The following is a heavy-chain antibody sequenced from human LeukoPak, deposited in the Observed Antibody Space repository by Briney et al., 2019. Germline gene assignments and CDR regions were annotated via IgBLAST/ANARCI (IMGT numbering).Heavy chain of an antibody. CDR3: ARLVVVVPAATESGWFDP. D-gene: IGHD2-2*01. CDR2: IYYSGST. J-gene: IGHJ5*02. Sequence: SETLSLTCTVSGGSISSYYWSWIRQPPGKGLEWIGYIYYSGSTNYNPSLKSRVTISVDTSKNQFSQKLSSVTAADTAVYYCARLVVVVPAATESGWFDPWGQGTLVTVSS. CDR1: GGSISSYY. V-gene: IGHV4-59*08.